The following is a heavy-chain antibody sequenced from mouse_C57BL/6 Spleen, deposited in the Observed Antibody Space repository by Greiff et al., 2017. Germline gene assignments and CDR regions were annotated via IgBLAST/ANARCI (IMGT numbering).Heavy chain of an antibody. CDR3: ARVYYGNCEGY. Sequence: EVQLQQSGPELVKPGASVKMSCKASGYTFTDYNMHWVKQSHGKSLEWIGYINPNNGGTSYNQKFKGKATLTVNKYSSTAYMALSSLTSEDAAVXYCARVYYGNCEGYWGQGTTLTVSS. V-gene: IGHV1-22*01. CDR1: GYTFTDYN. J-gene: IGHJ2*01. CDR2: INPNNGGT. D-gene: IGHD2-1*01.